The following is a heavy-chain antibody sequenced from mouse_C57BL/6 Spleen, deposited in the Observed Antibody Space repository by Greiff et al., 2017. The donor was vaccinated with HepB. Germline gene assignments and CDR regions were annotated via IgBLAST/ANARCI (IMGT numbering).Heavy chain of an antibody. D-gene: IGHD1-1*01. Sequence: EVQGVESGGGLVQPGGSLSLSCAASGFTLTDYYMSWVRQPPGKALEWLGFIRNKANGYTTEYSASVKGRFTISRDNSQSILYLQMNALRAEDSATYYCARYPRFYYGGYFDVWGTGTTVTVSS. CDR3: ARYPRFYYGGYFDV. CDR1: GFTLTDYY. V-gene: IGHV7-3*01. J-gene: IGHJ1*03. CDR2: IRNKANGYTT.